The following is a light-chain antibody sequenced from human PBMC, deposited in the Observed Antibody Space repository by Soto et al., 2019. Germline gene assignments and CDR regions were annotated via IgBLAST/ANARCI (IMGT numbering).Light chain of an antibody. CDR3: QQRSNWPPIT. V-gene: IGKV3-11*01. J-gene: IGKJ5*01. CDR1: QSVSSY. CDR2: DAS. Sequence: EIVWTQYPATLSFSPGERATLSCRASQSVSSYLAWYQQKPGQAPRLLIYDASNRATGIPARFSGSGSGTDFTLTISSLEPEDFAVYYCQQRSNWPPITFGQGTRLEI.